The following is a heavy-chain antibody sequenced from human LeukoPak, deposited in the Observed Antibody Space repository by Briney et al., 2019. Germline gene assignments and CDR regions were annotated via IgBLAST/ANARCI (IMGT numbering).Heavy chain of an antibody. Sequence: PSETLSLTCTVSGGSISSSSYYWGWIRQPPGKGLEWIGSIYYSGSTYHNPSLKSRVTISVDTSKNQSSLKLSSVTAADTAVYYCARTNYELDYWGQGTLVTVSS. V-gene: IGHV4-39*07. CDR2: IYYSGST. CDR1: GGSISSSSYY. D-gene: IGHD1-7*01. J-gene: IGHJ4*02. CDR3: ARTNYELDY.